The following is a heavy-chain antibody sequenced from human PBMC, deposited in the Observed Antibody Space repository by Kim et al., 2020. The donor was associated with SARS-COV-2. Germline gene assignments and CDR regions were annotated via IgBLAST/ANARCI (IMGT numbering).Heavy chain of an antibody. J-gene: IGHJ4*02. D-gene: IGHD5-12*01. V-gene: IGHV4-34*01. Sequence: SETLSLTCAVYGGSFSGYYWSWIRQPPGKGLEWIGEINHSGSTNYNPSLKSRVTISVDTSKNQFSLKLSSVTAADTAVYYCARGRGVATKYDYWGQGTLVTVSS. CDR3: ARGRGVATKYDY. CDR2: INHSGST. CDR1: GGSFSGYY.